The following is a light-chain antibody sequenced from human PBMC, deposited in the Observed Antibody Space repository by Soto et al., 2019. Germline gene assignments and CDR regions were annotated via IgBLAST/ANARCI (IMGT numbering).Light chain of an antibody. Sequence: DIQMTQSPSTLSASVGDRVTITCRASQSISNWLAWYQQTRGRVPKLLIYGASNLESGVPSRFSVTGSVGDVGGTISSLQPEDFASYYCQQCYSPLLSVGGGTKVDIK. CDR2: GAS. J-gene: IGKJ4*01. CDR1: QSISNW. V-gene: IGKV1-5*01. CDR3: QQCYSPLLS.